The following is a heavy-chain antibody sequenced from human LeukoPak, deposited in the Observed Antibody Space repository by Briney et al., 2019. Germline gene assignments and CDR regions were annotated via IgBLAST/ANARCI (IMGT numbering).Heavy chain of an antibody. CDR1: GGSISSGDYY. D-gene: IGHD4-11*01. J-gene: IGHJ4*02. V-gene: IGHV4-30-4*08. Sequence: SETLSLTCTVSGGSISSGDYYWSWIRQPPGKGLEWIGYIYYSGSTYYNPSLKSRVTISVDMSKNQFSLKLSSVTAADTAVYYCARHNPYSNPFFYWGQGTLVTVSS. CDR2: IYYSGST. CDR3: ARHNPYSNPFFY.